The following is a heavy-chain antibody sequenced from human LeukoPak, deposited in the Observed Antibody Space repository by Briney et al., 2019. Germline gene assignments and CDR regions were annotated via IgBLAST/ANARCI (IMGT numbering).Heavy chain of an antibody. CDR1: GFTFSSYA. CDR2: ISGPAGSW. V-gene: IGHV3-23*01. Sequence: GGSLRLSCAASGFTFSSYAMSWVRQAPGKGLEWVSAISGPAGSWDYADSVKGRFTISRDNSKNTLFLQMNSLRAEDTAIYYCAKKVGLVTAPLYYFDVWGQGTLVTVSS. D-gene: IGHD2-21*02. J-gene: IGHJ4*02. CDR3: AKKVGLVTAPLYYFDV.